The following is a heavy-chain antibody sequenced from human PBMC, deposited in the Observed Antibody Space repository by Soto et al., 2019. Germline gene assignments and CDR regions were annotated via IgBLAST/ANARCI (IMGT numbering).Heavy chain of an antibody. D-gene: IGHD3-22*01. J-gene: IGHJ4*02. CDR1: GFTFSSYA. V-gene: IGHV3-23*01. CDR3: AKLSMIVVVTSFDY. Sequence: GGSLRFSCAASGFTFSSYAMSWVRQAPGKGLEWVSAISGSGGSTYYADSVKGRFTISRDNSKNTLYLQMNSLRAEDTAVYYCAKLSMIVVVTSFDYWGQGTLVTAPQ. CDR2: ISGSGGST.